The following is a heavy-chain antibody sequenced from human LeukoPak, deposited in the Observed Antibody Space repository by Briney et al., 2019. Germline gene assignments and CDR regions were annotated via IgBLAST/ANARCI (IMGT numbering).Heavy chain of an antibody. CDR2: IYTSGST. CDR1: GGSISSYY. J-gene: IGHJ6*03. D-gene: IGHD6-13*01. V-gene: IGHV4-4*07. CDR3: AGAPPIAAGSSPYYYYYYMDV. Sequence: MPSETLSLTCTVSGGSISSYYWSWIRQPAGKGLEWIGRIYTSGSTNYNPSLKSRVTMSVDTSKNQFSLKLSSVTAADTAVYYCAGAPPIAAGSSPYYYYYYMDVWGKGTTVTISS.